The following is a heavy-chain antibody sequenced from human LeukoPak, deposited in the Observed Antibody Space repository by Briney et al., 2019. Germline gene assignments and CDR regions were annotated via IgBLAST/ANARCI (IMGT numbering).Heavy chain of an antibody. D-gene: IGHD2-21*02. Sequence: GGSLRLSCAASGFTFSSYAMSWVRQAPGKGLEWVSVISGSGGSTYYADSVKGRFTISRDNSKNTLCLQMNSLRAEDTAVYYCAKDQSPMYCGGDCYSDYWGQGTLVTVSS. J-gene: IGHJ4*02. V-gene: IGHV3-23*01. CDR1: GFTFSSYA. CDR2: ISGSGGST. CDR3: AKDQSPMYCGGDCYSDY.